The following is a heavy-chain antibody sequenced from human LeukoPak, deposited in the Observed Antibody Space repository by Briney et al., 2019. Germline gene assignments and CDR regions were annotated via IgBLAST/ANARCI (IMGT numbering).Heavy chain of an antibody. D-gene: IGHD6-19*01. V-gene: IGHV4-31*03. CDR2: IFSSGHS. J-gene: IGHJ4*02. CDR1: GGSISGGVYS. CDR3: ARHRGDLTVAGHFDS. Sequence: SQTLSLTCSVSGGSISGGVYSWNWIRQHPGKGLEWLGYIFSSGHSYYNPSLKSRLSISVDTSTNQFSLKLRSVTAADAAVYYCARHRGDLTVAGHFDSWGQGTLVTVSS.